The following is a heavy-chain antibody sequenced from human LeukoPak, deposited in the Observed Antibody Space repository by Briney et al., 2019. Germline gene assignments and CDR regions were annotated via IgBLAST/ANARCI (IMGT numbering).Heavy chain of an antibody. CDR1: GGSCSGYY. CDR2: INHSGST. V-gene: IGHV4-34*01. J-gene: IGHJ5*02. D-gene: IGHD3-3*01. Sequence: SETLSLTCAVYGGSCSGYYWSWLRQPPGKGLDWIGVINHSGSTNYKPSLKSRVTISVDTSKNQLSLKLSSVTAADAAVYYCARGPFLEWKRWFDPWGQGTLVTVSS. CDR3: ARGPFLEWKRWFDP.